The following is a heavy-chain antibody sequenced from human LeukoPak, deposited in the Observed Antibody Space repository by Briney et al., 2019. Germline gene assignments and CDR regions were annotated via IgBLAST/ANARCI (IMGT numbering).Heavy chain of an antibody. D-gene: IGHD5-18*01. CDR3: ARVLVGIQRGFDP. CDR1: GGSISSYY. J-gene: IGHJ5*02. V-gene: IGHV4-59*01. Sequence: PWETLSLTCTVSGGSISSYYWSWIRQPPGKGLEWIGYIYYGGSPNYNPSLKSRVTISVDTSKNQFSLKLSSVTAADTAVYYCARVLVGIQRGFDPWGQGTLVTPSS. CDR2: IYYGGSP.